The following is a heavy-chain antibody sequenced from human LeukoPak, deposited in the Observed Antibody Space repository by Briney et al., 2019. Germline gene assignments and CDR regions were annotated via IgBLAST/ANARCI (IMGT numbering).Heavy chain of an antibody. J-gene: IGHJ5*02. V-gene: IGHV4-59*01. CDR3: ARVDGSYYRFDP. D-gene: IGHD3-10*01. CDR2: IYYSGST. CDR1: GGSISNNY. Sequence: PSETLSLTCTVSGGSISNNYWSWIRQPPGKGLEWIGYIYYSGSTNFNPSLKSRVTISVDTSKNQFSLKLSSVTAADTAVYYCARVDGSYYRFDPWGQGTLVTVSS.